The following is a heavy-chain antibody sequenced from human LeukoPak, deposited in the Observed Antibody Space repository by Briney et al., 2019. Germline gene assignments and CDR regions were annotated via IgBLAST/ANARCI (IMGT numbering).Heavy chain of an antibody. D-gene: IGHD2-2*02. CDR1: GGSFSGYY. J-gene: IGHJ4*02. Sequence: SETLSLTCAVYGGSFSGYYWSWIRQPPGKGLEWIGEINHSGSTNYNPSLKSRVIISVDTSKNQFSLKLTSVTAADTAVYYCARVACSSTSCYISSGYFDYGGQGTLITVS. CDR3: ARVACSSTSCYISSGYFDY. CDR2: INHSGST. V-gene: IGHV4-34*01.